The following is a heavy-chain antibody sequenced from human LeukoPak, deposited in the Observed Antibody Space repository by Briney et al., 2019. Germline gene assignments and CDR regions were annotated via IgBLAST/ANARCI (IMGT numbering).Heavy chain of an antibody. CDR2: FDREDNKS. Sequence: ASVKVSCKVSGYSLTELSMYRVRQAPGKGLEWMGGFDREDNKSMYAQKLEGRLSITEDTSTDTVYMELSSLRSEDTAVYYCARDAYAGSGYYTFYVGYFDLWGRGTLVTVSS. CDR1: GYSLTELS. J-gene: IGHJ2*01. D-gene: IGHD3-22*01. V-gene: IGHV1-24*01. CDR3: ARDAYAGSGYYTFYVGYFDL.